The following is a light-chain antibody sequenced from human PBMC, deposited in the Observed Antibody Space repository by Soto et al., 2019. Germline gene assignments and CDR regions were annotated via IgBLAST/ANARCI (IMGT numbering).Light chain of an antibody. Sequence: EIVLTQSPGTLSLSPGERATLSCRVSQSVSSSYLAWYQQKPGQAPRLLIYGASSRATGIPDRFSGSGSGTDFTLTISRLEPEDFAVYYCQQYGSSRWTFGQGTKADIK. CDR2: GAS. V-gene: IGKV3-20*01. CDR3: QQYGSSRWT. J-gene: IGKJ1*01. CDR1: QSVSSSY.